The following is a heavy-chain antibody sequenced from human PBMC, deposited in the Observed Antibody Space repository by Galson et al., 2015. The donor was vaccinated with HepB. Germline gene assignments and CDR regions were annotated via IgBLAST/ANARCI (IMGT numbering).Heavy chain of an antibody. D-gene: IGHD3-10*01. CDR3: SRGPGSGCNNYYPGDY. J-gene: IGHJ4*02. V-gene: IGHV3-74*01. CDR1: GFTFSSNW. CDR2: INPDGTST. Sequence: SLRLSCAASGFTFSSNWMHWVRQAPGKGLVWVSRINPDGTSTSYADSAKGRFTISRDNAKDTLYLQMNSLRADDTAVYYCSRGPGSGCNNYYPGDYWGQGTLVTVSS.